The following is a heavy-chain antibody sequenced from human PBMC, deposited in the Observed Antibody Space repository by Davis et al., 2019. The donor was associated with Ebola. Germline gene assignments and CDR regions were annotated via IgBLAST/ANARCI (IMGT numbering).Heavy chain of an antibody. V-gene: IGHV1-18*01. CDR1: VYTFTSYG. CDR3: AREVGELGQGFDP. Sequence: ASVKVSCQASVYTFTSYGISWVRQAPGQGLEWMGWISAYNGNTNYAQKFQGRVTMTTDTSTSTAYMELRSLRSDDTAVYYCAREVGELGQGFDPWGQGTLVTVSS. J-gene: IGHJ5*02. D-gene: IGHD1/OR15-1a*01. CDR2: ISAYNGNT.